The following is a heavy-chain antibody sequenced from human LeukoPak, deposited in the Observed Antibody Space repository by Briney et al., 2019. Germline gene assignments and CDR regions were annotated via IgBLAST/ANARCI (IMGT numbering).Heavy chain of an antibody. CDR1: GFTFSSYG. Sequence: GGSRRLSCEASGFTFSSYGMHGVGQAPGKGLEWVAFIRYDGSNKYYADSVKGRFTISRDNSRNTLYLQMNSLRPEDRAVYYCAKLVNRQVVWDYWGQGTLVTVSS. J-gene: IGHJ4*02. CDR3: AKLVNRQVVWDY. V-gene: IGHV3-30*02. D-gene: IGHD3-22*01. CDR2: IRYDGSNK.